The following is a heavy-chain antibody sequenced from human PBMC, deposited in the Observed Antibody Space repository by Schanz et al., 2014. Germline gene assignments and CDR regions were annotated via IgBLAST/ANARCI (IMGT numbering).Heavy chain of an antibody. CDR2: IGNGGVTI. CDR3: AKDRSWDYDCSGYFDY. CDR1: GFPFSDYF. V-gene: IGHV3-11*01. D-gene: IGHD3-22*01. J-gene: IGHJ4*02. Sequence: QVQLVDSGGGLVKPGGSLRLSCTASGFPFSDYFMAWIRQPPGRGLEWVSYIGNGGVTIYYADSVKGRFTISRDNSKNSLYLQMNSLRAEDTAVYYCAKDRSWDYDCSGYFDYWGQGTLVTVSS.